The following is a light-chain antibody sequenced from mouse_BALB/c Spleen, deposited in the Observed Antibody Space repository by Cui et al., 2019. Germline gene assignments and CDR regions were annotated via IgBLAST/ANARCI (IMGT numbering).Light chain of an antibody. CDR2: DTC. CDR1: SSVSY. V-gene: IGKV4-59*01. Sequence: QIVLTQSPAIMSASPGEKVTMTCSASSSVSYMHWYQQKSGTSPKRWIYDTCKLASGVPARFSGSGSGTSYSLTISSMEAEDAATYYCQQWSSNPPTFGGGTKLEIK. CDR3: QQWSSNPPT. J-gene: IGKJ1*01.